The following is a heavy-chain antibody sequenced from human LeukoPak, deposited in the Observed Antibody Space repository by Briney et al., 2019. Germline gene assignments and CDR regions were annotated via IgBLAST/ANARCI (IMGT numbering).Heavy chain of an antibody. J-gene: IGHJ5*02. CDR2: IYDSGST. Sequence: PSETLSLTCTVSGAPIRRSNTTGAWSRNPPGKGLEWIGSIYDSGSTYYNPSLKSRVTISVDTSKNQFSLKLNSVTAADTAVYYCARHYGPWGQGTLVTVSS. V-gene: IGHV4-39*01. CDR1: GAPIRRSNTT. CDR3: ARHYGP. D-gene: IGHD3-10*01.